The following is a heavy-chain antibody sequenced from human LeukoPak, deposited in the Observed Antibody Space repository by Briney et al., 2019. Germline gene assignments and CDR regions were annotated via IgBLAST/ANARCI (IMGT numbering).Heavy chain of an antibody. V-gene: IGHV4-34*01. D-gene: IGHD2-15*01. Sequence: SETLSLTCAVYGESFSGYFWSWIRQPPGKGLEWIGEINHSGSTSYNPSLKSRVTISVDTSKNQFSLKLSSVTAADTAVYYCARHQAGRISKPFDYWGQGTLVTVSS. CDR2: INHSGST. J-gene: IGHJ4*02. CDR1: GESFSGYF. CDR3: ARHQAGRISKPFDY.